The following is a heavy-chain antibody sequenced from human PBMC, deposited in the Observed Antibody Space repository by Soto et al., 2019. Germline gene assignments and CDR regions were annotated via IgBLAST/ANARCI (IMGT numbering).Heavy chain of an antibody. CDR2: IKEDGTEI. D-gene: IGHD3-10*01. J-gene: IGHJ4*02. CDR3: VGSSGWTGDY. CDR1: GFTFSSHW. Sequence: EVQLVESGGGLVQPGGSLRLSCVASGFTFSSHWMNWVRQVPGKGLEWVANIKEDGTEINYVDSVKGRFAISRDNAKNSLYLQMNSLRVDDTAVYHCVGSSGWTGDYWGQGILVTVSS. V-gene: IGHV3-7*04.